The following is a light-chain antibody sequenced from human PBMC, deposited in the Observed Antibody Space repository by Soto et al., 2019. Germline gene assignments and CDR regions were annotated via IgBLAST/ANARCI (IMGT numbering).Light chain of an antibody. J-gene: IGKJ1*01. CDR2: AAS. Sequence: DIQMTQSPSSLSASVGDRVTITCRASQSISSFLNWYQQKPGKAPKFLIYAASSLQSGVPSRFSGSGSGTDFTLTISSLQPEDFATYYCQQYSSYSRTFGQGTKVDIK. CDR1: QSISSF. CDR3: QQYSSYSRT. V-gene: IGKV1-39*01.